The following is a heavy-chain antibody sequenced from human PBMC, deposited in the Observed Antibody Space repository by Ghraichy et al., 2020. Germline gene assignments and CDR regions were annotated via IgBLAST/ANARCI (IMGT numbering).Heavy chain of an antibody. CDR3: TRDPNRSDKIDY. V-gene: IGHV3-7*03. Sequence: GESLRLSCAASGFTFSSHWMSWVRQAPGKGLEWLAYINSDGSGTWYVDSIRGRFTISRDNAKNSLFLQMNNLRVEDTAVYYCTRDPNRSDKIDYWGQGTLVTVSS. CDR1: GFTFSSHW. CDR2: INSDGSGT. J-gene: IGHJ4*02. D-gene: IGHD2-21*02.